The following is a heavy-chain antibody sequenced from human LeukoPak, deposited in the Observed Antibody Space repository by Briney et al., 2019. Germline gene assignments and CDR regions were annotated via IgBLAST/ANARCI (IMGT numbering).Heavy chain of an antibody. J-gene: IGHJ4*02. Sequence: GGSLRLSCVVSGFTFSSYHMNWVRQAPGKGLEWVSSISGSGGSTYYADSVKGRFTISRDNSKNTLYLQMNSLRAEDTAVYYCAKGPQMTTVSWFDYWGQGTLVTVSS. D-gene: IGHD4-17*01. V-gene: IGHV3-23*01. CDR1: GFTFSSYH. CDR2: ISGSGGST. CDR3: AKGPQMTTVSWFDY.